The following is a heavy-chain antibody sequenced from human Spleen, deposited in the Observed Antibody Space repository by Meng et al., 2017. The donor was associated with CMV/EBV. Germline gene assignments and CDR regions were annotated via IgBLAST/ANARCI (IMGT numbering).Heavy chain of an antibody. V-gene: IGHV3-48*03. J-gene: IGHJ4*02. Sequence: GESLKISCAASGFTFSSYEMNWVRQAPGKGLEWVSYISSSGSTIYYADSVKGRFTISRDDSKNTVYLQMNSLRVEDTAVYYCATSYYDGSGYSTGDFWGQGTLVTVSS. CDR3: ATSYYDGSGYSTGDF. CDR1: GFTFSSYE. D-gene: IGHD3-22*01. CDR2: ISSSGSTI.